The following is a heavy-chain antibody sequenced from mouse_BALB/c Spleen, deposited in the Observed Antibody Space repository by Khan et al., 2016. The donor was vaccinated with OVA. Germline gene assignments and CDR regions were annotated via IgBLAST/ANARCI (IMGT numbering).Heavy chain of an antibody. V-gene: IGHV3-2*02. CDR2: ISYSGST. Sequence: EVQLQESGPGLVKPSQSLSLTCTVTGYSITSDYAWNWIRQFPGNKLEWMGYISYSGSTSYNPSLKSQITITPDTSKNQFFLQLNSVTTEDTATYYCARWGNSYFDYWGQGTTLTVSS. CDR1: GYSITSDYA. CDR3: ARWGNSYFDY. J-gene: IGHJ2*01.